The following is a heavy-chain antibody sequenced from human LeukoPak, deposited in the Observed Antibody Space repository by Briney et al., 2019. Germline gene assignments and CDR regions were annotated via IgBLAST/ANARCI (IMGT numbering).Heavy chain of an antibody. D-gene: IGHD5-18*01. J-gene: IGHJ4*02. CDR3: ATIRRGSIYGYFDF. CDR2: LLDSWRT. Sequence: TSETLSLTCTVSGASMSTHYWSWLRQPPGKGLEWIGYLLDSWRTKDNPSLQSRVILSADTSKNQFSLRLTSVTAADTAVYYCATIRRGSIYGYFDFWGQGILVTVSS. CDR1: GASMSTHY. V-gene: IGHV4-59*11.